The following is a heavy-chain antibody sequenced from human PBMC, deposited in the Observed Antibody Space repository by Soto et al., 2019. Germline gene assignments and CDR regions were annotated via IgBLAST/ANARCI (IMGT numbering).Heavy chain of an antibody. V-gene: IGHV3-13*01. J-gene: IGHJ4*02. CDR1: GFTFSSYD. CDR3: ARGRLGIAAGSSWYDY. CDR2: IGTAGET. Sequence: GGSLRLSCAASGFTFSSYDMHWVRQATGKGLEWVSAIGTAGETYYPGSVKGRFTISRENAKNTLYLQMNSLRAGDTAVYYCARGRLGIAAGSSWYDYWGQGTLVTVSS. D-gene: IGHD6-13*01.